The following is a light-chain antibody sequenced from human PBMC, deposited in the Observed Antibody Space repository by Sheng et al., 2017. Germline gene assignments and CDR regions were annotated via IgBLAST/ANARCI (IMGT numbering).Light chain of an antibody. CDR3: QQAHSFPLT. CDR1: QDVSTW. CDR2: SAS. Sequence: DIQMTQSPSSVSASAGDRVTITCRASQDVSTWLVWYQQKPGKAPQLLIYSASTLHRGVPSRFSASGSGADFTLTISSLQPEDFATYYCQQAHSFPLTFGGGTKVEIK. J-gene: IGKJ4*01. V-gene: IGKV1-12*01.